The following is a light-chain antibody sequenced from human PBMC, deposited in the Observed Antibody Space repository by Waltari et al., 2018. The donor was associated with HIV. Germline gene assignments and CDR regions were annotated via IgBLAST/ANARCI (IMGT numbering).Light chain of an antibody. CDR1: NIGARI. Sequence: SYGLTQPPSMSVAAGQAAKFPCGGHNIGARIVHWYQKRPGQATKMVVYDNSDRPPGTTDRFSGSNSRNTATLTISRVEAGEEAEDYCQVWDNIGDRVVFGGGTKLTVL. V-gene: IGLV3-21*02. J-gene: IGLJ2*01. CDR2: DNS. CDR3: QVWDNIGDRVV.